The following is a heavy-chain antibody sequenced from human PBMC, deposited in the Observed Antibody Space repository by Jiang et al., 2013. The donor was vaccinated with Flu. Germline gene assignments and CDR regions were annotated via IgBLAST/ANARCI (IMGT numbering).Heavy chain of an antibody. J-gene: IGHJ2*01. CDR1: V. Sequence: VLSWVRQAPGQGLEWMGGIIPMFRTTNYAQTFEGRVTITADESTSTVYLELSSLTSEDTAVYYCARDSSSEAYPLLLYYFDLWGRGTLVTVSS. D-gene: IGHD2-15*01. CDR2: IIPMFRTT. CDR3: ARDSSSEAYPLLLYYFDL. V-gene: IGHV1-69*01.